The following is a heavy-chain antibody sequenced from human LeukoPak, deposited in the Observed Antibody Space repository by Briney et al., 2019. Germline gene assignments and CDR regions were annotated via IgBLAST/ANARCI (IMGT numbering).Heavy chain of an antibody. CDR3: ARDHPDSIAVAGTELDY. CDR1: GFTFSSYG. D-gene: IGHD6-19*01. V-gene: IGHV3-33*01. J-gene: IGHJ4*02. CDR2: IWYDGSNK. Sequence: GSLRLSCAASGFTFSSYGMHWVRQAPGKALEWVAVIWYDGSNKYYADSVKGRFTISRDNSKNTLYLQMNSLRAEDTAVYYCARDHPDSIAVAGTELDYWGQGTLVTVSS.